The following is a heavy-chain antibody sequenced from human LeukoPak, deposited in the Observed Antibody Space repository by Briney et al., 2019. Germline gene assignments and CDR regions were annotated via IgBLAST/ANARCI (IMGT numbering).Heavy chain of an antibody. J-gene: IGHJ4*02. Sequence: SVKLSCKASGGTFSSYAISWVRQAPGQGLEWMGRIIPILGIANYAQKFQGRVTITADKSTSTAYMELSSLRSEDTAVYYCAKDGAHSGSYWGVFDYWGQGTLVTVSS. V-gene: IGHV1-69*04. CDR1: GGTFSSYA. CDR2: IIPILGIA. CDR3: AKDGAHSGSYWGVFDY. D-gene: IGHD1-26*01.